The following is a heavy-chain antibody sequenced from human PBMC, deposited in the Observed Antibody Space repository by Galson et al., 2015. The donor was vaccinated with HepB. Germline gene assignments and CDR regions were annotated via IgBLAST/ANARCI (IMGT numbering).Heavy chain of an antibody. CDR1: GFTFSSYS. D-gene: IGHD6-13*01. Sequence: SLRLSCAASGFTFSSYSMNWVRQAPGKGLEWVSSISSSSSYIYYADSVKGRFTISRDNAKNSLYLQMNSLRAEDTAVYYCARDDSSSWYSVKNWFDPWGQGTLVTVSS. J-gene: IGHJ5*02. CDR3: ARDDSSSWYSVKNWFDP. V-gene: IGHV3-21*01. CDR2: ISSSSSYI.